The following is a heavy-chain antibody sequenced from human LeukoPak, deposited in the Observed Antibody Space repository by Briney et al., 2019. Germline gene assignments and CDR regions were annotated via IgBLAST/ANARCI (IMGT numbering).Heavy chain of an antibody. D-gene: IGHD6-19*01. V-gene: IGHV3-33*01. Sequence: GGSLTLSCAASGFTFSSYGMLWVRPAPGKGLEWGAVLWYDGSNKYYADSVKGRFTISRDNSTNTLYLQMNSLRAEDTAVYYCAREGGVAVAGAFDYWGQGTLVTVSS. CDR3: AREGGVAVAGAFDY. CDR2: LWYDGSNK. CDR1: GFTFSSYG. J-gene: IGHJ4*02.